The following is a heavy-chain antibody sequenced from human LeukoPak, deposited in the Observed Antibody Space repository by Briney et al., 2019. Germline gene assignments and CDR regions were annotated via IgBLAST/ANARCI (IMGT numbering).Heavy chain of an antibody. CDR3: ARDQKISSADHYAFDI. CDR2: IIPIFGTA. J-gene: IGHJ3*02. V-gene: IGHV1-69*01. D-gene: IGHD6-13*01. CDR1: GGTFSSYA. Sequence: ASVKVSCKASGGTFSSYALSWVRQAPGQGLEWMGGIIPIFGTANYAQKFQGRVTITADESTSTAYMELSSLRSEDTAVYYCARDQKISSADHYAFDIWGQGTMVTVSS.